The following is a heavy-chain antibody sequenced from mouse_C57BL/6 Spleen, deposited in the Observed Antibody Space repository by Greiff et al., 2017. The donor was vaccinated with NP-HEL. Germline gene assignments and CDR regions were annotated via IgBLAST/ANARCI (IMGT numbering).Heavy chain of an antibody. CDR2: ISSGSSTI. V-gene: IGHV5-17*01. CDR3: ARRGDYDCAMDY. CDR1: GFTFSDYG. D-gene: IGHD2-4*01. J-gene: IGHJ4*01. Sequence: EVMLVESGGGLVKPGGSLKLSCAASGFTFSDYGMHWVRQAPEKGLEWVAYISSGSSTIYYADTVKGRFTISRDNAKNTLFLQMTSLRSEDTAMYYWARRGDYDCAMDYWGQGTSVTVSS.